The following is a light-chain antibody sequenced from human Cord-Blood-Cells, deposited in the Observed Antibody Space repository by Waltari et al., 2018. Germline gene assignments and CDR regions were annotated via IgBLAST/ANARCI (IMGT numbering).Light chain of an antibody. J-gene: IGKJ1*01. CDR1: QSVSSSY. CDR3: QQYGSSPWT. Sequence: EIVLTQSPGTLSLSPGERATLSCRASQSVSSSYLAWDQQKPGQAPRLLIYGASSRATGIPDRFRGSGSGTDFTLTISRLEPEDVAVYYCQQYGSSPWTFGQGTKVEIK. CDR2: GAS. V-gene: IGKV3-20*01.